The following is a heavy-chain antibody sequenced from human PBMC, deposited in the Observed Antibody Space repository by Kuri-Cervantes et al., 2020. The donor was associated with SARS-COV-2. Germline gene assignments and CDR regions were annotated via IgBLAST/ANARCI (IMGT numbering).Heavy chain of an antibody. D-gene: IGHD5-18*01. Sequence: GFTFSSYGMHWVRQAPGKGLEWIGEIYHSGSTNCNPSLKSRVTISVDKSKNQFSLKLSSVTAADTAVYYCARVDGAGYSYGFRTATSADAFDIWGQGTMVTVSS. CDR2: IYHSGST. J-gene: IGHJ3*02. CDR1: GFTFSSYG. CDR3: ARVDGAGYSYGFRTATSADAFDI. V-gene: IGHV4-4*02.